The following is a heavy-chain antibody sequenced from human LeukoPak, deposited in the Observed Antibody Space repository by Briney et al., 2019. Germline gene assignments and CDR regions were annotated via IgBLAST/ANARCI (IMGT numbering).Heavy chain of an antibody. V-gene: IGHV1-18*01. CDR1: GYTFTSYG. D-gene: IGHD3-9*01. Sequence: GASVKVSCKASGYTFTSYGISWVRQAPGQGLEWMGWISAYNGNTNYAQKLQGRVTMTTDTSTSTAYMELRSLRSDDTAVYYCARELTFDWLFPYFDYWGQGTLVTVSS. CDR2: ISAYNGNT. CDR3: ARELTFDWLFPYFDY. J-gene: IGHJ4*02.